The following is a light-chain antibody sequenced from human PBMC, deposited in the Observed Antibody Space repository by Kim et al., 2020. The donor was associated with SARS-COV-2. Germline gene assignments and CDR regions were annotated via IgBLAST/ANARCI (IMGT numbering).Light chain of an antibody. V-gene: IGLV6-57*03. CDR2: EDN. CDR1: SGSIASSY. J-gene: IGLJ2*01. CDR3: QSYDSSNPVV. Sequence: KTVTITSTRSSGSIASSYVQWYQQRPGSAPTIVIYEDNQRPSGVPDRFSGSIDSSSNSASLTISGLKTEDEADYYCQSYDSSNPVVFGGGTQLTVL.